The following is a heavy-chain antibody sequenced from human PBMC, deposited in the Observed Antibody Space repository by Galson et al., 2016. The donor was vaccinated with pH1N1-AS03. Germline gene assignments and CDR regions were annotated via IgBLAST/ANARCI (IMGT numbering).Heavy chain of an antibody. D-gene: IGHD2-21*02. CDR2: IDWDDDE. CDR1: GFSLTTDKMC. Sequence: PALVKPTQTLTLTCTFSGFSLTTDKMCVTWIRQPPGKALEWLARIDWDDDEYYSRSLRTRLTISKDTSKNQVVLTMTNMDPADTGTYFCARSPGDYFYSRCTDGWGQGTTVTV. J-gene: IGHJ6*02. V-gene: IGHV2-70*11. CDR3: ARSPGDYFYSRCTDG.